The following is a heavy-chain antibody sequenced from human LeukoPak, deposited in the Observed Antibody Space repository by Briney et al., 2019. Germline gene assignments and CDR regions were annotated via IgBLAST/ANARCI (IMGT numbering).Heavy chain of an antibody. D-gene: IGHD3-10*01. CDR3: DREALDYDGETGKSNVGRVVY. CDR2: IYHTGST. Sequence: SQTLSLTCAVSGGTISSDGYSWYWIRQPPGQGPEYIAYIYHTGSTYYNPSLKSRVTISIDGSRDRVSLKLSSVAATVTAVYFCDREALDYDGETGKSNVGRVVYGGQGTLVTVSS. J-gene: IGHJ4*02. V-gene: IGHV4-30-2*01. CDR1: GGTISSDGYS.